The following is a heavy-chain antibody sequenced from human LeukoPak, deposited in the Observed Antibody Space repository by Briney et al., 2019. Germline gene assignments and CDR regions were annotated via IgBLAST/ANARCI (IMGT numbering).Heavy chain of an antibody. J-gene: IGHJ4*02. Sequence: SGGSLRLSCAAFGFTFSGYSMHWVRQAPGKGLEYVSTISSNGDNTYYASSVKGRFTISRDNSKYTVYLQMGSLRAEDTGVYYCARVSPIYDILTGYVDHWGQGPLVTVSS. CDR2: ISSNGDNT. CDR1: GFTFSGYS. CDR3: ARVSPIYDILTGYVDH. V-gene: IGHV3-64*01. D-gene: IGHD3-9*01.